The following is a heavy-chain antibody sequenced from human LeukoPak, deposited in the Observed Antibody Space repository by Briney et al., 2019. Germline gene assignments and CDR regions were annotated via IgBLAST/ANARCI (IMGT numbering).Heavy chain of an antibody. V-gene: IGHV1-69*05. J-gene: IGHJ5*02. CDR1: GGTFSSYA. D-gene: IGHD3-16*02. CDR2: IIPIFGTA. Sequence: SVKVSCKASGGTFSSYAISWVRQAPGQGLEWMGGIIPIFGTANYAQKFQGRVTITTDESTSTAYMELSSLRSEDTAVYYCARGPLVRLPSSFDPWGQGTLVTVSS. CDR3: ARGPLVRLPSSFDP.